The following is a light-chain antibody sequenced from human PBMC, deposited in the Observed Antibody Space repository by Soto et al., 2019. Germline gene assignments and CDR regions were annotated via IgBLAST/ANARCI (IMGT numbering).Light chain of an antibody. CDR1: QTISSW. CDR2: KAS. CDR3: QQYNSYWT. J-gene: IGKJ1*01. Sequence: DIQMTQSPSTLSGSVGDRVTITCRASQTISSWLAWYQQKPGKAPKLLIHKASSLKSGVPSRFSGSGSGTEFTLTISSLQPDDSATYYCQQYNSYWTFGQGTKVDIK. V-gene: IGKV1-5*03.